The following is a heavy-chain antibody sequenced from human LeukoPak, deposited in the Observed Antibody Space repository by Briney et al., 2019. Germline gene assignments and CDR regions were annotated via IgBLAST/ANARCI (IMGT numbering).Heavy chain of an antibody. V-gene: IGHV3-48*04. CDR1: AFSFSDYN. D-gene: IGHD3-22*01. J-gene: IGHJ4*02. Sequence: PGGSLRLSCAASAFSFSDYNMNWVRQAPGKGLEWVSYISSSGRTMYYADPVKGRFTISRDNAKNSLYLQMNSLRAEDTAVYYCAREAVVVSTRYCDYWGQGTLVTVSS. CDR2: ISSSGRTM. CDR3: AREAVVVSTRYCDY.